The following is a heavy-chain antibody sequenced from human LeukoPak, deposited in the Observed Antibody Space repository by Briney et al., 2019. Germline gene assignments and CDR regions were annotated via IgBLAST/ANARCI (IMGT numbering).Heavy chain of an antibody. CDR1: GGSISSYY. Sequence: SETLSLTCTVSGGSISSYYWSWIRQPPGKGLEWIGYIYYSGSTNYNPSLKSRVTISVDTSKNQFSLKLSSVTAADTAVYYCARVLGYCRSTSCRHYYYYGMDVWAQGTTDSVSS. CDR3: ARVLGYCRSTSCRHYYYYGMDV. D-gene: IGHD2-2*01. CDR2: IYYSGST. J-gene: IGHJ6*02. V-gene: IGHV4-59*01.